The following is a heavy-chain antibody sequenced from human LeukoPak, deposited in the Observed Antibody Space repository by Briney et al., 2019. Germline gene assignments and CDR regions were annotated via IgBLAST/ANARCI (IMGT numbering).Heavy chain of an antibody. J-gene: IGHJ4*02. V-gene: IGHV3-23*01. D-gene: IGHD3-22*01. CDR1: VFTFSSYA. CDR2: ISGSGGST. Sequence: GGSLRLSCAASVFTFSSYAMSGVRQAPGKGVEWVSAISGSGGSTYYTDSVKGRFTISRDNSKNTLYLQMNSLRAEDTAVYFCAKAAVESFYDSSGYYYGVGFDYWGQGTLVSVSS. CDR3: AKAAVESFYDSSGYYYGVGFDY.